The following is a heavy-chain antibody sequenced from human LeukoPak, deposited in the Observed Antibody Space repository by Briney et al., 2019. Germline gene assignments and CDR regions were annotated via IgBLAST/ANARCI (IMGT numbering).Heavy chain of an antibody. CDR2: IYYSGST. Sequence: SETLSLTCTVSGGSISSSSYYWGWIRQPPGKGLEWIGSIYYSGSTYYNPSLKSRVTISVDTSKNQFSLKLSSVTAADTAVYYCASFLYSDDQYYFDYWGQGTLVTVSS. CDR3: ASFLYSDDQYYFDY. D-gene: IGHD4-17*01. J-gene: IGHJ4*02. V-gene: IGHV4-39*01. CDR1: GGSISSSSYY.